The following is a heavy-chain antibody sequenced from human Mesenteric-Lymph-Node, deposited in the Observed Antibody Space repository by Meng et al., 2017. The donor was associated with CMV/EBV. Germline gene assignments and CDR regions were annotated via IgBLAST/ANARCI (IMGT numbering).Heavy chain of an antibody. Sequence: GGSLRLSCAASGFTSSSYWMSWVRQAPGKGLEWVANIKQDGSEKYYVDSVKGRFTISRDNAKNSLYLQMNSLRAEDTAVYYCARDRIGTIFGGKDVWGQGTTVTVSS. CDR3: ARDRIGTIFGGKDV. D-gene: IGHD3-3*01. V-gene: IGHV3-7*01. CDR2: IKQDGSEK. J-gene: IGHJ6*02. CDR1: GFTSSSYW.